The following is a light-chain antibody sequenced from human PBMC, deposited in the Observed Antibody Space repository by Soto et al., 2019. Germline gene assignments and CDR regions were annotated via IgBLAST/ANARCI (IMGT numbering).Light chain of an antibody. Sequence: DIQMTQSPSTLSAVVGDRVTITCRASQSIGRWLAWYQQKPGKAPKLLIYEASSLESGVPSRFSGSGSGTDFTLTITSLQSEDVAVYYCQQHNDWPRTVGGGTKVDSK. V-gene: IGKV1-5*01. CDR3: QQHNDWPRT. J-gene: IGKJ4*01. CDR2: EAS. CDR1: QSIGRW.